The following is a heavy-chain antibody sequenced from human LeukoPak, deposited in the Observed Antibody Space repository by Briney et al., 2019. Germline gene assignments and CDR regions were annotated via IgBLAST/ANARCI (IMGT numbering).Heavy chain of an antibody. CDR2: ISGSGGNT. Sequence: GGSLRLSCAASGFTFSSYAMTWVRQAPGKGLEWVSDISGSGGNTYYADSVKGRFTISRDNYKNTLYLQMNSLRAEDTAVYYCAKLTMIVAVMDAFDMWGQGTMVTVSS. CDR3: AKLTMIVAVMDAFDM. V-gene: IGHV3-23*01. CDR1: GFTFSSYA. J-gene: IGHJ3*02. D-gene: IGHD3-22*01.